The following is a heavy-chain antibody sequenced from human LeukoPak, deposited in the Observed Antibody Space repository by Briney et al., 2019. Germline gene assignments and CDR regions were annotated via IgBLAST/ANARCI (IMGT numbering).Heavy chain of an antibody. D-gene: IGHD2-8*01. CDR3: ARNNIVLMVYARRSFDY. Sequence: GRSLRLSCAASGFTFSSYGMSWVRQAPGKGLEWVSGINWNGGSTGYADSVKGRFTISRDNAKNSLYLQMNSLRAEDTALYHCARNNIVLMVYARRSFDYWGQGALVTVSS. V-gene: IGHV3-20*01. CDR2: INWNGGST. CDR1: GFTFSSYG. J-gene: IGHJ4*02.